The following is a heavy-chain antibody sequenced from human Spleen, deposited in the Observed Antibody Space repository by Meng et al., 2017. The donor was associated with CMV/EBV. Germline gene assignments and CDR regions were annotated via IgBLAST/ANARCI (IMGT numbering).Heavy chain of an antibody. CDR3: TTSNIVVVPAAIDY. D-gene: IGHD2-2*01. V-gene: IGHV3-15*01. CDR1: FSFSSAW. CDR2: IKNKIDGGTT. J-gene: IGHJ4*02. Sequence: FSFSSAWMTWVRQATGKGLEWVGRIKNKIDGGTTDYAAPLKGRFTISRDDSKNTLYLQVDSLKTEDTAVYYCTTSNIVVVPAAIDYWGQGTLVTVSS.